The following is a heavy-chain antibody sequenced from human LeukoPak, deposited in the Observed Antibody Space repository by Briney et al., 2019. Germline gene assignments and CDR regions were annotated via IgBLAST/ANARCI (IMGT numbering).Heavy chain of an antibody. CDR2: INTNTGNP. J-gene: IGHJ6*03. CDR3: ARVEAGSSSWYYYYYYMDV. CDR1: GYTFTSYA. D-gene: IGHD6-13*01. V-gene: IGHV7-4-1*02. Sequence: GASVKVSCKASGYTFTSYAMNWVRQAPGQGLEWMGWINTNTGNPTYAQGFTGRFVFSLDTSVSTAYLQISSLKAEDTAVYYCARVEAGSSSWYYYYYYMDVWGKGTTVTVSS.